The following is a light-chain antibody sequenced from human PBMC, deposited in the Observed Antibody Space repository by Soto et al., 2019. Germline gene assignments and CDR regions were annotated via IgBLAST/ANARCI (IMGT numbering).Light chain of an antibody. V-gene: IGKV3-11*01. J-gene: IGKJ1*01. CDR3: QQRSNWPRP. CDR1: QSVSSY. Sequence: EIVLTQSPATLSLPPVERPTLSCRASQSVSSYLAWYQQKPGQAPRLLIYDVSNRATDIPARFSGSGSGTDFTLTISSLEPEELAVYFCQQRSNWPRPFGQGTKVDI. CDR2: DVS.